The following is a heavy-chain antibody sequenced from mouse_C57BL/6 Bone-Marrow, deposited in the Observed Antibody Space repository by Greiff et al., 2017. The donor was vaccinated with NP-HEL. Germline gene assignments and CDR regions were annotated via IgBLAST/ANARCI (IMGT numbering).Heavy chain of an antibody. D-gene: IGHD1-1*02. CDR3: ARAIYGSCRFAY. Sequence: QVQLQQPGAELVKPGASVKMSCKASGYTFTSYWITWVKQRPGQGLEWIGDIYPGSGSTNYNEKFKSKATLTVDTSSSTAYMQLSSLTSEDSAVYYCARAIYGSCRFAYWGQGTLVTVSA. J-gene: IGHJ3*01. CDR1: GYTFTSYW. CDR2: IYPGSGST. V-gene: IGHV1-55*01.